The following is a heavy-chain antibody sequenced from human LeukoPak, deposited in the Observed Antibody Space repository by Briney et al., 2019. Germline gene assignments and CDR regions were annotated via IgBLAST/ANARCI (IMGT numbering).Heavy chain of an antibody. CDR3: ATFYDFWSGPVRYYMDV. CDR1: GYTFTSYC. V-gene: IGHV1-46*01. CDR2: INPSGGST. D-gene: IGHD3-3*01. J-gene: IGHJ6*03. Sequence: ASVKVSCKASGYTFTSYCMHWVRQAPGQGLEWVGIINPSGGSTSYAQKFQGRVTMTRDTSTSTVYMELSSLRSEDTAVYYCATFYDFWSGPVRYYMDVWGKGTTVTVSS.